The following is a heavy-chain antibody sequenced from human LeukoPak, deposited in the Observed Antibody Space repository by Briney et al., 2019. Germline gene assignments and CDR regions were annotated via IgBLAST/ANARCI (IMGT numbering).Heavy chain of an antibody. D-gene: IGHD5-12*01. CDR1: GFTFSSYG. CDR2: IRYDGSNK. CDR3: AKGIGYSGHDYGY. Sequence: TGGSLRLSCAASGFTFSSYGMHWVRQAPGKGLEWVAFIRYDGSNKYYADSVKGRFTISRDNSKNTPYLQMNSLRAEDTAVYYCAKGIGYSGHDYGYWGQGTLVTVSS. J-gene: IGHJ4*02. V-gene: IGHV3-30*02.